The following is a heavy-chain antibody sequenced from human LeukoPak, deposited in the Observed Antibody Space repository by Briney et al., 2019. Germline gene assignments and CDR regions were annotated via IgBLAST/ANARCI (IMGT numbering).Heavy chain of an antibody. J-gene: IGHJ3*02. CDR2: LWNDGINK. V-gene: IGHV3-33*01. CDR3: ARAEVPAAIKSGAFDS. D-gene: IGHD2-2*01. CDR1: GFPLSSYG. Sequence: GRSLRLFCGASGFPLSSYGVPWVRRVTGGVLGWVAVLWNDGINKYYADSVKDRFTISRDNSKNTLYLQMNSLRAEDTTAYYCARAEVPAAIKSGAFDSWGQGIMVTVSS.